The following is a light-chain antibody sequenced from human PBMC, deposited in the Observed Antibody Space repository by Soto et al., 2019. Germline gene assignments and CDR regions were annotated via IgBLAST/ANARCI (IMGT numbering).Light chain of an antibody. CDR3: GTWDSSLSAGV. CDR2: DNN. V-gene: IGLV1-51*01. Sequence: QSVLTQPPSVSATPGQTVNISCSGSNSSIGNNCVSWYQQLPGTAPKLLIYDNNKRPSEIPDRFSGSKSGTSATLGITGLQTGDEADYYCGTWDSSLSAGVFGTGTKLTVL. CDR1: NSSIGNNC. J-gene: IGLJ1*01.